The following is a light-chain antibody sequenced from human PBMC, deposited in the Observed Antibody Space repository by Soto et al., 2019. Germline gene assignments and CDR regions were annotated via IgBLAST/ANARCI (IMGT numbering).Light chain of an antibody. CDR1: NSNIGSNT. Sequence: QSVLTQPPSASGTPGQRVTISCSGSNSNIGSNTVNWYQQLPGTNPKLLIYTNNQRPSGVPDRFSGSKSGTSASLAISGLQSEDEADYYCAAWDDSLNAWVFGGGTQLTVL. V-gene: IGLV1-44*01. CDR2: TNN. CDR3: AAWDDSLNAWV. J-gene: IGLJ3*02.